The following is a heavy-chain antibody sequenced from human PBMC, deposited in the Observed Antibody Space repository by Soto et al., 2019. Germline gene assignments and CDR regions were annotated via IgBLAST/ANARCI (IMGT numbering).Heavy chain of an antibody. D-gene: IGHD2-15*01. V-gene: IGHV3-7*01. J-gene: IGHJ6*02. Sequence: PGGSLRLSCIMSGFSLSKSCMSWVRQAPGKGLEWVANIYLDGGETFHADSTKGRFAISRDNAKNSVFLQMNSLRVEDTAVYYCAKDEVLVELVARDYYGMDVWGQGTTVTVSS. CDR1: GFSLSKSC. CDR2: IYLDGGET. CDR3: AKDEVLVELVARDYYGMDV.